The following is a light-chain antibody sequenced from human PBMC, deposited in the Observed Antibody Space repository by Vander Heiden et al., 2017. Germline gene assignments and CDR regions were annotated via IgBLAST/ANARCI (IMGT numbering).Light chain of an antibody. CDR3: YSAAGDTLV. CDR1: VLTKTY. V-gene: IGLV3-27*01. CDR2: KDK. Sequence: SFELTQPSSVSVSPGQTAKITCSGDVLTKTYARWFRQRPGQAPFLVIYKDKERPSGIPERFSGSSSGTTVTFTISGAQVEDEADYYCYSAAGDTLVFGGGTKLTVL. J-gene: IGLJ2*01.